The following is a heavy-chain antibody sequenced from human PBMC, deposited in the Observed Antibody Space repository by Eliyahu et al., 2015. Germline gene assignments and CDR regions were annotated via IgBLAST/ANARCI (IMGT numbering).Heavy chain of an antibody. V-gene: IGHV1-8*01. D-gene: IGHD1-26*01. CDR1: GYTFXXYD. J-gene: IGHJ3*02. Sequence: QVQLVQSGAEVKKPGASVKVSCKASGYTFXXYDXNWVRXATGXGLEWMGWMNPNSGNTGYAQXFQGRVTMTRNTSISTAYMELSSLRSEDTAVYYCARGSEWELLAWGAFDIWGQGTMVTVSS. CDR2: MNPNSGNT. CDR3: ARGSEWELLAWGAFDI.